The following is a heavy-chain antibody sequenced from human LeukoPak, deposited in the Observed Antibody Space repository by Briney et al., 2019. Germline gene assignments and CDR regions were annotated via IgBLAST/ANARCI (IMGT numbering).Heavy chain of an antibody. CDR3: ARDKVVGATIFDS. Sequence: SGGSLRLSCAASGFTFSSYAMSWVRQAPGKGLEWVSAISGSGGSTYYADSVKGRFTTSRDNSKNTLYLQMNNLRAEDTAVYYCARDKVVGATIFDSWGQGTLVTVSS. CDR1: GFTFSSYA. J-gene: IGHJ4*02. CDR2: ISGSGGST. D-gene: IGHD1-26*01. V-gene: IGHV3-23*01.